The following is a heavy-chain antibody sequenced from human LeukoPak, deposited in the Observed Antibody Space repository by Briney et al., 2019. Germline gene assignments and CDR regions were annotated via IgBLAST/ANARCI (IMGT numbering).Heavy chain of an antibody. D-gene: IGHD6-13*01. J-gene: IGHJ4*02. CDR3: ARGSSSWYYLDY. Sequence: TGGSLRLSCAASGFTFSSYSMNWVRQAPGKWLEWVSFISSSSSYIYYADSVKGRFTISRDNAKNSLYLQMNSLRVEDTAVYYCARGSSSWYYLDYWGQGTLVTVSS. CDR2: ISSSSSYI. CDR1: GFTFSSYS. V-gene: IGHV3-21*01.